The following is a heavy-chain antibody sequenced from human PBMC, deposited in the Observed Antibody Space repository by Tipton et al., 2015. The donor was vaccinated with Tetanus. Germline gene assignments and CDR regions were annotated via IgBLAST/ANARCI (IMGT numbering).Heavy chain of an antibody. CDR3: ATSKGGAVGSIPLYSWLDP. Sequence: TLSLTCTVSGGSINNGSFYWGWIRQPPGKGLEWIGSVFYSGSSFYNPSLKSRVTMSADTSKNQFSLKLSSVTAADTAVYYCATSKGGAVGSIPLYSWLDPWGQGTLVTVSS. CDR2: VFYSGSS. CDR1: GGSINNGSFY. D-gene: IGHD1-26*01. J-gene: IGHJ5*02. V-gene: IGHV4-39*07.